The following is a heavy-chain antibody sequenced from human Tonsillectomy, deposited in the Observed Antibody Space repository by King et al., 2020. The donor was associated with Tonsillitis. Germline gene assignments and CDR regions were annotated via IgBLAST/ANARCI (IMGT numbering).Heavy chain of an antibody. J-gene: IGHJ4*02. CDR3: ASGGDVPAAGRFDY. CDR1: GGSISSGGYY. CDR2: IHYSVST. Sequence: VQLQESGPGLVKPSQTLSLTCTVSGGSISSGGYYCSWIRQHPRKGLEWIWYIHYSVSTYYNPSLNSRFSISLDTSKNQFSLKRSSVTAADTAVYYCASGGDVPAAGRFDYWGQGTLVTVSS. D-gene: IGHD6-13*01. V-gene: IGHV4-31*03.